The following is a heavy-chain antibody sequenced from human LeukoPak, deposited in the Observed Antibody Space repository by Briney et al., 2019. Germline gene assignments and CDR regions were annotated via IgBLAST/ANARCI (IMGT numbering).Heavy chain of an antibody. Sequence: GGSLRLSCTVSGFTVSSNSMSWVRQAPGKGLEWVSFIYSDNTHYSDSVKGRFTISRDNSKNTLYLQMNSLRAEDTAVYYCARGGYYYDSSGYYPLGYWGQGTLVTVSS. V-gene: IGHV3-53*01. D-gene: IGHD3-22*01. CDR2: IYSDNT. CDR3: ARGGYYYDSSGYYPLGY. CDR1: GFTVSSNS. J-gene: IGHJ4*02.